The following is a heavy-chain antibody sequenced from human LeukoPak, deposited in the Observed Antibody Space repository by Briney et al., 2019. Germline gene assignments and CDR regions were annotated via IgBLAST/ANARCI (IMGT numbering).Heavy chain of an antibody. CDR2: IYYSGST. Sequence: PSETLSLTCTVSGGSISSYYWSWIRQPPGKGLEWIGYIYYSGSTNYNPSLKSRVTISVDTSKNQFSLKLSSVTAAGTAVYYCARVMITFGGVIVDYWGQGTLVTVSS. V-gene: IGHV4-59*01. CDR3: ARVMITFGGVIVDY. CDR1: GGSISSYY. J-gene: IGHJ4*02. D-gene: IGHD3-16*02.